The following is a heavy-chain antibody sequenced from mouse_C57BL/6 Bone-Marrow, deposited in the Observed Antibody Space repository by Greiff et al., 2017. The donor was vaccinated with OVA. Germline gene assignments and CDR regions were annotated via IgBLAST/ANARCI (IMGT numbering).Heavy chain of an antibody. CDR1: GYTFTSYW. Sequence: VQLQQPGAELVKPGASVKLSCKASGYTFTSYWMHWVKQRPGQGLEWIGMIHPNSGSTNYNEKFKSKATLTVDKSSSPAYMQLSSLASEDSAVYNCARWGNYYGSSAWFAYWGQGTLVTVSA. CDR3: ARWGNYYGSSAWFAY. CDR2: IHPNSGST. J-gene: IGHJ3*01. D-gene: IGHD1-1*01. V-gene: IGHV1-64*01.